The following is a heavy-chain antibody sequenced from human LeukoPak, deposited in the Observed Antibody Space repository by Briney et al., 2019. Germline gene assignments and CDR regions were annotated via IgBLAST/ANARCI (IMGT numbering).Heavy chain of an antibody. Sequence: ASVKVSCKASGYTFTSYGISWVRQAPGQGLEWMGWISAYNGNTNYAQKLQGRVTMTTDTSTSTAYMELRSLRSDDTAVYYCARVVRLRYFDWLTDYWGQGTLVTVSS. CDR1: GYTFTSYG. CDR3: ARVVRLRYFDWLTDY. D-gene: IGHD3-9*01. CDR2: ISAYNGNT. J-gene: IGHJ4*02. V-gene: IGHV1-18*01.